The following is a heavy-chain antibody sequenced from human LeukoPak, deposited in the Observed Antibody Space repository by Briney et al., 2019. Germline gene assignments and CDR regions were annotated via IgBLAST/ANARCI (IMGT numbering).Heavy chain of an antibody. Sequence: ASVRVSCKASGYTFTGYYMHWVRQAPGQGLEWMGWINSKSGGTNYAQKFQGRVTMTRDTSISAAYMELSRLRSDDTAVYYCARCMAPSGSLYFQHWGQGTLVTVSS. D-gene: IGHD6-13*01. V-gene: IGHV1-2*02. CDR2: INSKSGGT. CDR1: GYTFTGYY. CDR3: ARCMAPSGSLYFQH. J-gene: IGHJ1*01.